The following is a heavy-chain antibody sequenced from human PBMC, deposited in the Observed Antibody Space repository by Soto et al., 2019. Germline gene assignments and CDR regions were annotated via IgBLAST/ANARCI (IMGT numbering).Heavy chain of an antibody. CDR3: ARDPRSITGTTSSEDFQH. Sequence: QAQLMQSGAEVKKPGSSVKVSCKASGGTFSGYAISWVRQGPGQGLEWMGGIIPILGITNYAQKFQGRITIAADESTGTAYLDLRSLRSEDTAVYYCARDPRSITGTTSSEDFQHWGQGTLVSVSS. J-gene: IGHJ1*01. CDR1: GGTFSGYA. CDR2: IIPILGIT. V-gene: IGHV1-69*01. D-gene: IGHD1-20*01.